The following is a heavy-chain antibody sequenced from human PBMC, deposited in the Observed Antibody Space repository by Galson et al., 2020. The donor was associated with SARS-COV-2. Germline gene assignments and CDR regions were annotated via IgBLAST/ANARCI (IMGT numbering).Heavy chain of an antibody. V-gene: IGHV3-7*03. D-gene: IGHD1-1*01. CDR1: GLTISGYW. CDR2: IKEDGSQK. CDR3: VTGGLERRF. Sequence: GESLKISCAVSGLTISGYWMSWVRQAPGKGLEWVANIKEDGSQKHYAGAVKGRFTISRDNVRNSLHLQLDSLRVEDTALYYCVTGGLERRFWGQGTLVTVSS. J-gene: IGHJ4*02.